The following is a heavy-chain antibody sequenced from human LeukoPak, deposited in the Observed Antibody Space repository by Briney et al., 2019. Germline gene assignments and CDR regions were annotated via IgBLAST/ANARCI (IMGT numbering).Heavy chain of an antibody. CDR3: ARDTPNYGDFDY. J-gene: IGHJ4*02. Sequence: SVKVSCKASGYTFTGYYMHWVRQAPGQGLEWMGRIIPILGIANYAQKFQGRVTITADKSTSTAYMELSSLRSEDTAVYYCARDTPNYGDFDYWGQGTLVTVSS. CDR2: IIPILGIA. V-gene: IGHV1-69*04. D-gene: IGHD4-17*01. CDR1: GYTFTGYY.